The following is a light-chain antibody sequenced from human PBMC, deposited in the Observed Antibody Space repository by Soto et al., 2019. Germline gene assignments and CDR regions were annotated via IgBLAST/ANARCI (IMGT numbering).Light chain of an antibody. Sequence: QSVLTQPASVSGSPGQSITISCTGTSGDIGSYNRVSWYQQHPGKAPKLIIYEVTDRPSGASNRFSGSKSGNTASLTIPGLQAEDEAEYYCSSYTNINTRACVFGTGTKVTVL. J-gene: IGLJ1*01. CDR3: SSYTNINTRACV. V-gene: IGLV2-14*01. CDR1: SGDIGSYNR. CDR2: EVT.